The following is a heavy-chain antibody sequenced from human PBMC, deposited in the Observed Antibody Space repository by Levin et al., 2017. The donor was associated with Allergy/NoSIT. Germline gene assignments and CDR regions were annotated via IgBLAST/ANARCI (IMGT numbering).Heavy chain of an antibody. J-gene: IGHJ6*03. Sequence: ASVKVSCKASGYIFNEYWMHWVRQAPGQGLEWLGRVNPNNGATNYAQKFQGRVTITRDTYISTVYMELSRLRSDDTAVYYCARDRIAFWTPLRYYYMDVWGKGTTVTVS. CDR3: ARDRIAFWTPLRYYYMDV. V-gene: IGHV1-2*06. CDR1: GYIFNEYW. CDR2: VNPNNGAT. D-gene: IGHD3/OR15-3a*01.